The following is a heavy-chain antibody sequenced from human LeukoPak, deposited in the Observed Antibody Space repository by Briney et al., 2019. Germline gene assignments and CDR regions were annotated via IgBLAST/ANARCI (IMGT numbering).Heavy chain of an antibody. CDR1: GFTFSSYS. D-gene: IGHD3-22*01. Sequence: IPGGSLRLSCAASGFTFSSYSMNWVRQAPGKGLEWVSSISSSSSYIYYADSVKGRFTISRDNAKNSLYLQMNSLRAEDTAVYYCAKDFTELRITMIVVVIPPPPYFDYWGQGTLVTVSS. J-gene: IGHJ4*02. CDR2: ISSSSSYI. V-gene: IGHV3-21*01. CDR3: AKDFTELRITMIVVVIPPPPYFDY.